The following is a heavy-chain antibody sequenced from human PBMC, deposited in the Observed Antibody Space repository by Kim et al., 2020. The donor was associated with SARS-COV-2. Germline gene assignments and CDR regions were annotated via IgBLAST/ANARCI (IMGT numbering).Heavy chain of an antibody. CDR1: GYSFSTYW. CDR2: IYPGDSDT. D-gene: IGHD3-16*01. Sequence: GESLKISCKGSGYSFSTYWIGWVRQMPGRGLEWMGIIYPGDSDTRYSPYFQGHVTIPADKSITTAYLQWTSVRASDTAIYYCARHREPPEAMGGEAFDVWGQGTAVTVSS. J-gene: IGHJ3*01. V-gene: IGHV5-51*01. CDR3: ARHREPPEAMGGEAFDV.